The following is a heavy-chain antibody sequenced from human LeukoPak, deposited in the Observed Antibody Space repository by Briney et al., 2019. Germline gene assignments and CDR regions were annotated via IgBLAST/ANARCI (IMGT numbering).Heavy chain of an antibody. Sequence: GGSLRLSCAASGFTFSSYSMNWVRQAPGKGLEWVSYISSSSNTIYYADSVKGRFTVSRDNAKNSLYPQMNSLRAEDTSVYYCARGSRLGIMLMFDSWGQGTLVTVSS. CDR3: ARGSRLGIMLMFDS. CDR1: GFTFSSYS. D-gene: IGHD3-9*01. J-gene: IGHJ4*02. CDR2: ISSSSNTI. V-gene: IGHV3-48*04.